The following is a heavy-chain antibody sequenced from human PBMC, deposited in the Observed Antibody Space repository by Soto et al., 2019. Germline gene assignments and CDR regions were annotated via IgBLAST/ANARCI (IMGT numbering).Heavy chain of an antibody. D-gene: IGHD3-16*01. V-gene: IGHV1-18*01. CDR2: ISAYNGNT. CDR1: GYTFTNFG. J-gene: IGHJ4*02. Sequence: QVQLVQSGAEVKKPGASVKVSCKASGYTFTNFGISWVRQAPGQGLEWMGWISAYNGNTNYAQKFQGRVTMTTDTTTSTAYLTLRSLRADDTALYSCARGGTPIDSWGQGTLVTVSS. CDR3: ARGGTPIDS.